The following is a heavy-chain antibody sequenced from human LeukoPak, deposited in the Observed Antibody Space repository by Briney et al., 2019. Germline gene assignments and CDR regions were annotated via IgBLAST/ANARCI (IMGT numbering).Heavy chain of an antibody. CDR2: INPNSDGT. J-gene: IGHJ4*02. CDR1: GYIFTAYY. D-gene: IGHD1-26*01. Sequence: ASVKVSCKASGYIFTAYYIHWVRQAPGQGPEWMGWINPNSDGTKFAQKFQGRVTMTRDTSINTAYMELSRLESDGTAVYYCARSREVPHFDLWGQGTLITVSS. V-gene: IGHV1-2*02. CDR3: ARSREVPHFDL.